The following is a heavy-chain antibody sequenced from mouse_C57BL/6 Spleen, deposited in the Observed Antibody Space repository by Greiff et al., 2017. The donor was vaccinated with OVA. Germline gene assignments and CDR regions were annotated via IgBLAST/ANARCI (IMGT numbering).Heavy chain of an antibody. Sequence: QVQLQQSGPELVKPGASVKISCKASGYSFTSYYIHWVKQRPGQGLEWIGWIYPGSGNTKYNEKFKGKATLTAVTSSSTAYMQLSSLTSEDSAVYYCARKDGNYHYAMDYWGQGTSVTVSS. J-gene: IGHJ4*01. V-gene: IGHV1-66*01. CDR2: IYPGSGNT. CDR3: ARKDGNYHYAMDY. CDR1: GYSFTSYY. D-gene: IGHD2-1*01.